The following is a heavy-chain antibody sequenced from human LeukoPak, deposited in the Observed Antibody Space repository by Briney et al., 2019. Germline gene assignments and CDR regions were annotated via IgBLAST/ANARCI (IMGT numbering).Heavy chain of an antibody. CDR2: IYHSGST. D-gene: IGHD6-19*01. CDR1: GYSISSGYY. CDR3: ARNRQWLVRSLDY. J-gene: IGHJ4*02. Sequence: SETLSLTCTVSGYSISSGYYWGWIRQPPGKGLEWIGSIYHSGSTYYNPSLKSRVTISVDTSKNQFSLKLSSVTAADTAVYYCARNRQWLVRSLDYWGQGTLVTVSS. V-gene: IGHV4-38-2*02.